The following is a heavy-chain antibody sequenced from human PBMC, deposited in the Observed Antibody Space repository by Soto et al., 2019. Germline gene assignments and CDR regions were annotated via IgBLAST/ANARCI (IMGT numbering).Heavy chain of an antibody. CDR1: GNTFTSYD. J-gene: IGHJ4*02. CDR2: INPNSGNI. V-gene: IGHV1-8*01. Sequence: ASVKVSCKASGNTFTSYDINWVRQATGHGLEWMGWINPNSGNIGYAQKFQGRVTMTRDPGIRTAYMEVSRLRSDDTAVYYCARGRASGSYYLLDYWGQGTLVTVSS. D-gene: IGHD3-10*01. CDR3: ARGRASGSYYLLDY.